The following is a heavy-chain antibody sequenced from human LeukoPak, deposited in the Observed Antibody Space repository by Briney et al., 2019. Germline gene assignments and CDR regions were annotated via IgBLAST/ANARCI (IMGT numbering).Heavy chain of an antibody. J-gene: IGHJ3*02. D-gene: IGHD5-18*01. CDR3: ARGRGYSYGPPDAFDI. Sequence: SETLSLTCTVSGGSLSSYYWSWIRQPPGKGLEWIGYIYYSGSTNYNPSLKSRVTISVDTSKNQFSLKLSSVTAADTAVYYCARGRGYSYGPPDAFDIWGQGTMVTVSS. CDR2: IYYSGST. CDR1: GGSLSSYY. V-gene: IGHV4-59*01.